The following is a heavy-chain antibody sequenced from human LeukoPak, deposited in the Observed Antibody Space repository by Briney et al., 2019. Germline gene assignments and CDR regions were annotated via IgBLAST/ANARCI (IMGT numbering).Heavy chain of an antibody. CDR1: GFTLSSYW. Sequence: PGGSLRLSCAASGFTLSSYWMHWVRQAPGKGLVWVSRINSDGSSTSYADSVKGRFTISRDNAKNTLYLQMNSLRVEDTAVYYCARGPYYYDLYYFDYWGQGTLVTVSS. V-gene: IGHV3-74*01. CDR2: INSDGSST. J-gene: IGHJ4*02. D-gene: IGHD3-22*01. CDR3: ARGPYYYDLYYFDY.